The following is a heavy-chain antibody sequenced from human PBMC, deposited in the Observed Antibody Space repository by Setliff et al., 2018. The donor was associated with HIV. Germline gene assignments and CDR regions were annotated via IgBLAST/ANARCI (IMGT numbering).Heavy chain of an antibody. J-gene: IGHJ4*02. V-gene: IGHV4-31*03. CDR3: ARRAAAGQFDY. Sequence: SETLSLTCTVSGGSVSSGGYYWSWIRQNPGKGLEWVGYIYYTGSTYYNPSLKSRLSMSIDTSKNHFSLRLTSVTAADTAVYYCARRAAAGQFDYWGQGTLVTVSS. D-gene: IGHD6-13*01. CDR2: IYYTGST. CDR1: GGSVSSGGYY.